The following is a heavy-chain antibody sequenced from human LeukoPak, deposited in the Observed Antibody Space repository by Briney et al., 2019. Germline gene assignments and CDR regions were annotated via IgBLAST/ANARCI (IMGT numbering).Heavy chain of an antibody. Sequence: PSETLSLTCSVSGGSIISSNYYWGWIRQPPGKGLEWIGSIHQSGSGCSYYNPSLKSRVTISGDTSKNQFFLRLSSVTAADTAVYYCASTLRFLPYRRFDYWGQGTLVTVPS. V-gene: IGHV4-39*01. CDR1: GGSIISSNYY. CDR2: IHQSGSGCS. J-gene: IGHJ4*02. D-gene: IGHD3-3*01. CDR3: ASTLRFLPYRRFDY.